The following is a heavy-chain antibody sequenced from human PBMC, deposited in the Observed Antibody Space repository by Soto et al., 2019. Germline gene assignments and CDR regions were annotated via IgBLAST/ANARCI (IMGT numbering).Heavy chain of an antibody. D-gene: IGHD6-6*01. CDR1: GFTFSNYA. CDR2: ISASAATT. V-gene: IGHV3-23*01. J-gene: IGHJ4*02. Sequence: GGSLRLSCAPSGFTFSNYAMSWVRQAPGKGLEWVSAISASAATTYYADSVKGRFTISRDNSKNTLYVQMNSLRAEDTAIYYCAKLGAYSTSAIDSWGQGALVTVS. CDR3: AKLGAYSTSAIDS.